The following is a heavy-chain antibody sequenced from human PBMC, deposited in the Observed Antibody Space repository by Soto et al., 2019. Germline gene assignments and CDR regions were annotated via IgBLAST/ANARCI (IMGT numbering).Heavy chain of an antibody. Sequence: QVQLVQSGAEGKKPGSSVKVSCKASGGTFSSYAISWVRQAPGQGLEWMGGIIPIFGTANYAQKFQGRVTITADESTSTAYMELSSLRSDDTAVYYCARNPDTNYYYGMDVWGQGTTVTVSS. CDR2: IIPIFGTA. J-gene: IGHJ6*02. CDR3: ARNPDTNYYYGMDV. CDR1: GGTFSSYA. V-gene: IGHV1-69*12.